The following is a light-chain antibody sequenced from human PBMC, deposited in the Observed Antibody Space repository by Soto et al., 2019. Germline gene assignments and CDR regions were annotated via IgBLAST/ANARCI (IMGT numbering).Light chain of an antibody. V-gene: IGLV2-14*01. CDR2: EVT. CDR1: SSDVGGYNF. Sequence: QSALTQPVSVYGSPGQSITISCTGTSSDVGGYNFVSWYQQHPGKAPKLVIYEVTYRPSGVSHRFSASKSGNTASLTIAGLQAEDEADYYCGSYRSGTAPYVFGTGTKLTVL. J-gene: IGLJ1*01. CDR3: GSYRSGTAPYV.